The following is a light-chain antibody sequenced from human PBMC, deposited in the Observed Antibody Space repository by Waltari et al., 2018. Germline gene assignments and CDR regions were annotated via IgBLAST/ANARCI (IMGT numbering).Light chain of an antibody. CDR1: QSVSTS. V-gene: IGKV3-11*01. J-gene: IGKJ4*01. Sequence: EIVLTQSPVTLSLSPGERATLSCRASQSVSTSLAWYQQKPGQAPRLLIYDASNRATGIPSRFSCSGSGTYFTLTISRLEPEDFAVYYCQHRYNWPPVLTFGGGTKVEIK. CDR3: QHRYNWPPVLT. CDR2: DAS.